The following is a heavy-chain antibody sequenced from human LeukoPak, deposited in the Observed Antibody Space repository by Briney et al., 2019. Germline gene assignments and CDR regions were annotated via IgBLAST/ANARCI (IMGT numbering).Heavy chain of an antibody. D-gene: IGHD6-13*01. CDR1: GFTFSSYS. CDR3: AKDPSYTAAGIDY. Sequence: GGSLTLSCAASGFTFSSYSMNWVRQAPGKGLEWVSSISSSSSYIYYADSVKGRFTISRDNAKNSLYLQMNSLRAEDTAVYYCAKDPSYTAAGIDYWGQGTLVTVSS. J-gene: IGHJ4*02. CDR2: ISSSSSYI. V-gene: IGHV3-21*01.